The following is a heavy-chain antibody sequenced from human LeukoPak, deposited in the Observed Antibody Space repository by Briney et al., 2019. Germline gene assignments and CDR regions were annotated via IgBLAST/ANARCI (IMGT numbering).Heavy chain of an antibody. CDR3: ARWGTY. J-gene: IGHJ4*02. Sequence: SETLSLTCTVSGGSVSSGTYFWTWVRQPPGKGLEWIGHIHYSVTTNYNPSLKSRVTMSLDTSKNQFSLKLTSVTAADTAIYFCARWGTYWGQGTLVAVSS. CDR2: IHYSVTT. D-gene: IGHD7-27*01. CDR1: GGSVSSGTYF. V-gene: IGHV4-61*01.